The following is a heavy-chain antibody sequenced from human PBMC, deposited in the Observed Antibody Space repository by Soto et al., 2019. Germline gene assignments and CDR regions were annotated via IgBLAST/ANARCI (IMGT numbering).Heavy chain of an antibody. CDR1: GGSISTHNW. V-gene: IGHV4-4*02. CDR3: ARGKGAGTYMGFDY. J-gene: IGHJ4*02. D-gene: IGHD3-10*01. Sequence: QVQLQESGPGLVEPSGPLSLTCGVSGGSISTHNWWRWVRQSPGRGLEWIGEIYHCGGTNYNPSLKSRVTMSVDKSKNQFSLELTSVTAADTVVYYCARGKGAGTYMGFDYCGQGTLVTVSS. CDR2: IYHCGGT.